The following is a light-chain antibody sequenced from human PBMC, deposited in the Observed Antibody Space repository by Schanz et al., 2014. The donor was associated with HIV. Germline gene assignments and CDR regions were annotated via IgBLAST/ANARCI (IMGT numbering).Light chain of an antibody. V-gene: IGLV2-11*01. CDR1: SSDVGGYKY. CDR2: DVS. Sequence: QSALTQPRSVSGSPGQSVTISCTGTSSDVGGYKYVSWYQQHPGKAPKLLIYDVSKRPSGVPDRFSGSRSGYTASLTISGLQAEDEADYYCSSFTSSSTVVFGGGTKVTVL. J-gene: IGLJ2*01. CDR3: SSFTSSSTVV.